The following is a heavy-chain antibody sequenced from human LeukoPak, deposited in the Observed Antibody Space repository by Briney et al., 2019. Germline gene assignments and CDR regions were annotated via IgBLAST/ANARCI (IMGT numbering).Heavy chain of an antibody. Sequence: GGSLRLCCAASGFSFSSYNMNWVRHSPTKGLEWVASIDTTSEYIFYTDSLKGRFTISRDNAKNSLYLQMNSLRAEDTAVYYCARGFDNLGSGWYSYWGQGTLVTVSS. J-gene: IGHJ4*02. CDR1: GFSFSSYN. D-gene: IGHD6-19*01. CDR2: IDTTSEYI. V-gene: IGHV3-21*06. CDR3: ARGFDNLGSGWYSY.